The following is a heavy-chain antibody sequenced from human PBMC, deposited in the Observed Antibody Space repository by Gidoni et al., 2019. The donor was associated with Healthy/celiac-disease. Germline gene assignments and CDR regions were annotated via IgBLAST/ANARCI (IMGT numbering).Heavy chain of an antibody. Sequence: QVQLVQSGAEVKKPGASVKVSCKASGYTFTGYYMHWVRQAPGQGLEWMGWINPNSGGTNYAQKFQGRVTMTRDTSISTAYMELSRLRSDDTAVYYCASRDIVATGHPPLPDDFDFDYWGQGTLVTVSS. J-gene: IGHJ4*02. CDR1: GYTFTGYY. V-gene: IGHV1-2*02. CDR2: INPNSGGT. CDR3: ASRDIVATGHPPLPDDFDFDY. D-gene: IGHD5-12*01.